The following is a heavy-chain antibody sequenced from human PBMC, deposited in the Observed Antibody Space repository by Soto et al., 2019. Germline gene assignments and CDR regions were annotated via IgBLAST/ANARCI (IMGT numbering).Heavy chain of an antibody. D-gene: IGHD3-16*01. J-gene: IGHJ4*02. V-gene: IGHV1-45*02. CDR2: TPPFNGDA. CDR3: PSGGVGTSPFTWALPDH. Sequence: QMQLVQSGAEVQKTGSSVTVSCKALGNTFTYRYLHWVRQAPGQALQWMGWTPPFNGDAHYAQKFQERVSITRAMAINTAFTDMSSLRPAATATYSCPSGGVGTSPFTWALPDHWGQGTLVTFSS. CDR1: GNTFTYRY.